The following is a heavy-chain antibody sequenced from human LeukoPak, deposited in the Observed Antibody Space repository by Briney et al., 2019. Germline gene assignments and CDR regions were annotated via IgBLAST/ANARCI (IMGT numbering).Heavy chain of an antibody. D-gene: IGHD2-15*01. J-gene: IGHJ2*01. CDR1: GFTFTMYW. Sequence: SGGSLRLSCAVSGFTFTMYWMHWVRHGPGKWLEWVSRITSDGSATGYADSVKGRFTISRDNAKNTLYLQMNSLRAEDTAVYYCARDASPGYFDLWGRGTLLIVSS. V-gene: IGHV3-74*01. CDR3: ARDASPGYFDL. CDR2: ITSDGSAT.